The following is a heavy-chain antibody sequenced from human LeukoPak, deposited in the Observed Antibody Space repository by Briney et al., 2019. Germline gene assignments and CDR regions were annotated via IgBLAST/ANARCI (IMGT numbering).Heavy chain of an antibody. CDR2: ISANNGNT. J-gene: IGHJ5*02. V-gene: IGHV1-18*01. CDR1: GYTFTSYA. D-gene: IGHD1-26*01. Sequence: GASVKVSCKASGYTFTSYAIIWVRQAPGQGLEWMGWISANNGNTNYAQKLQGRVTMTTDTSTSTAYMELRTLTSDDTAVYYCARQIVGAINWFDPWGQGTLVTVSS. CDR3: ARQIVGAINWFDP.